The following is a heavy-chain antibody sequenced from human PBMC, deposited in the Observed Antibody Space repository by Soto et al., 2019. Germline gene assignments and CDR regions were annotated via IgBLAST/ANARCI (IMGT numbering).Heavy chain of an antibody. CDR3: ARVSARGKVVAATTWAFDY. D-gene: IGHD2-15*01. Sequence: QVQLVQSGAEVKKPGASVKVSCKASGYTFTSYYMHWVRQAPGQGLEWMGIINPSGGSTSYAQKFQARVTMTRDTSTSTVYMELSSLRSEDTAVYYCARVSARGKVVAATTWAFDYWAREPWSPSPQ. V-gene: IGHV1-46*01. J-gene: IGHJ4*02. CDR2: INPSGGST. CDR1: GYTFTSYY.